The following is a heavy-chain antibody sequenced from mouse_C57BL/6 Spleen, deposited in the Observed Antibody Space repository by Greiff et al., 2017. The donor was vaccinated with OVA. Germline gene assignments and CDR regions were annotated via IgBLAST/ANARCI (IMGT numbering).Heavy chain of an antibody. J-gene: IGHJ4*01. D-gene: IGHD1-1*01. Sequence: VQRVESGPGLVQPSQSLSITCTVSGFSLTSYGVHWVRQSPGKGLEWLGVIWRGGSTDYNAAFMSRLGITKDNSKSQVFFKMNSLQADDTAIYYCAKSYTTVVGGAMDYWGQGTSVTVSS. CDR3: AKSYTTVVGGAMDY. CDR2: IWRGGST. CDR1: GFSLTSYG. V-gene: IGHV2-5*01.